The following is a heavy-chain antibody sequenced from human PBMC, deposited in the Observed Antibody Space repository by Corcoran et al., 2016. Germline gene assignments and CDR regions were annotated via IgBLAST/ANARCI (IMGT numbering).Heavy chain of an antibody. V-gene: IGHV4-4*02. D-gene: IGHD3-10*01. Sequence: QVQLQESGPGLVKPSGTLSLTCAVSGGSISSGNLWSWIRQPPGKGLEWIGEIYHSGSTNYNPSLKSRVTISVDKSNNQFSLKLSSVTAAATALYYCARERGYYGSESDAFDIWGQGTMVTGSS. CDR1: GGSISSGNL. CDR3: ARERGYYGSESDAFDI. J-gene: IGHJ3*02. CDR2: IYHSGST.